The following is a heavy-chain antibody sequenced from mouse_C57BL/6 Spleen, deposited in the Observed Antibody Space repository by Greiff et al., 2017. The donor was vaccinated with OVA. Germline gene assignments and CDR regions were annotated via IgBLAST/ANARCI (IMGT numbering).Heavy chain of an antibody. CDR1: GFTFSSYA. D-gene: IGHD1-1*01. CDR3: ARANYYGSSYYAMDY. V-gene: IGHV5-4*03. J-gene: IGHJ4*01. Sequence: EVNVVESGGGLVKPGGSLKLSCAASGFTFSSYAMSWVRQTPEKRLEWVATISDGGSYTYYPDNVKGRFTISRDNAKNNLYLQMSQLKSEDTAMYYCARANYYGSSYYAMDYWGQGTSVTVSS. CDR2: ISDGGSYT.